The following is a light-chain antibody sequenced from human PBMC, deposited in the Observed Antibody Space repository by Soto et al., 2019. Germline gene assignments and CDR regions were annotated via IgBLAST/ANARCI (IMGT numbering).Light chain of an antibody. CDR2: GAS. CDR1: QTVTGNN. J-gene: IGKJ1*01. CDR3: QQYGSSPWT. Sequence: EIALTQSPGTLSLSPGARASLSCRASQTVTGNNLGWYQQKPGQAPMLLMYGASNRATGVPDRLSGSGSGTDFTLTISRLEPEDFAMYYCQQYGSSPWTFGQGTKVEVQ. V-gene: IGKV3-20*01.